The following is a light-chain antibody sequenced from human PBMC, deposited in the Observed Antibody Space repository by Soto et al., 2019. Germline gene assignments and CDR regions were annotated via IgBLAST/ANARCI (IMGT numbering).Light chain of an antibody. Sequence: EIVMTQSPATLSVSPGERATLSCRASQSVSSNLAWYQQKPGQAPRLLIYGASTRATGIPARFSGSGSGTELTLTISSLQSEDFDIYYCKKYNNWPFTFGPGTKVDIK. CDR1: QSVSSN. V-gene: IGKV3-15*01. J-gene: IGKJ3*01. CDR3: KKYNNWPFT. CDR2: GAS.